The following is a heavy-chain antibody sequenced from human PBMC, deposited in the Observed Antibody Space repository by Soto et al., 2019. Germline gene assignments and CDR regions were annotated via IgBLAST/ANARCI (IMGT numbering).Heavy chain of an antibody. CDR3: AKVHDFWSGSSYYFDY. D-gene: IGHD3-3*01. CDR2: ISGSGGST. V-gene: IGHV3-23*01. CDR1: GFTFSSYA. Sequence: GSLRLSCAASGFTFSSYAMSWVRQAPGKGLEWVSAISGSGGSTYYADSVKGRFTISRDNSKNTLYLQMNSLRAEDTAVYYCAKVHDFWSGSSYYFDYWGQGTPVTVSS. J-gene: IGHJ4*02.